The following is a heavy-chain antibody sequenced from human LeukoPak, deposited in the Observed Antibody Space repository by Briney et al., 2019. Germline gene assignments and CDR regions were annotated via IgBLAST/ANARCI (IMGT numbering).Heavy chain of an antibody. D-gene: IGHD4-11*01. V-gene: IGHV4-30-2*01. CDR2: IYHSGST. J-gene: IGHJ4*02. CDR3: ARADRDYSNYEEEVGDY. Sequence: SQTLSLTCAVSGGSISSGGYSWSWLRQPPGTGLEWLGYIYHSGSTNYNPSLKSRVTISVDTSKNQFSLKLSSVTAADTAVYYCARADRDYSNYEEEVGDYWGQGTLVTVSS. CDR1: GGSISSGGYS.